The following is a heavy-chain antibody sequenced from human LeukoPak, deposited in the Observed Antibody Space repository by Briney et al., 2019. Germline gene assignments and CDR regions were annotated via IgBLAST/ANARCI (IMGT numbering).Heavy chain of an antibody. Sequence: SETLSLTCTVSGDSVSNGNYYWSWLRQPPGKALEWIGYIYYTGKTYYNPSLEGRVTILVDTSRNHFSVKLSSVTAADTAVYYCARSQDYYGSGDYWSQGTLVTVSS. CDR1: GDSVSNGNYY. V-gene: IGHV4-61*03. CDR3: ARSQDYYGSGDY. J-gene: IGHJ4*02. D-gene: IGHD3-10*01. CDR2: IYYTGKT.